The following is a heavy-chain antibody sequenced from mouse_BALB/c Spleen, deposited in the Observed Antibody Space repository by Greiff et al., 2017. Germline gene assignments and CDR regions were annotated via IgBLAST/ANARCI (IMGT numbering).Heavy chain of an antibody. CDR3: NERDYDYDGGYFDV. D-gene: IGHD2-4*01. V-gene: IGHV14-4*02. J-gene: IGHJ1*01. CDR1: GFNIKDYY. Sequence: VQLQQSGAELVRSGASVKLSCTASGFNIKDYYMHWVKQRPEQGLEWIGWIDPENGDTEYAPKFQGKATMTADTSSNTAYLQLSSLTSEDTAVYYCNERDYDYDGGYFDVWGAGTTVTVSS. CDR2: IDPENGDT.